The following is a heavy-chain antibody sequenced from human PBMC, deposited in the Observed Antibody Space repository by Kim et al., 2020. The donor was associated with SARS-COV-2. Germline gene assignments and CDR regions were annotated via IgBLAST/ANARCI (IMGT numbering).Heavy chain of an antibody. CDR1: GSSISSSSFY. CDR2: IVYTGKT. J-gene: IGHJ6*01. Sequence: SETLSLTCAVSGSSISSSSFYWGWIRQAPGKGLEGIGSIVYTGKTYYNSSLMRRVTIAVDTAKAQFSLNLRSVTAAATAVYYAASEYSSTGSCYYSYGM. V-gene: IGHV4-39*01. CDR3: ASEYSSTGSCYYSYGM. D-gene: IGHD2-2*01.